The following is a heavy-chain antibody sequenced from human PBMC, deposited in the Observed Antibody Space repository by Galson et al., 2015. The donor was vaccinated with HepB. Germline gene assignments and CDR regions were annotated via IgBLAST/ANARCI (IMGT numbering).Heavy chain of an antibody. CDR3: AKSLGSYFDISGSFYYELDV. CDR1: GFTFSSYG. D-gene: IGHD3-22*01. Sequence: SLRLSCAASGFTFSSYGMHWVRQAPGKGLEWVALISHDGTNKFYAESVKGRFTVSRDSSKNILYVQMNSLRAEDTAVYYCAKSLGSYFDISGSFYYELDVWGQGTTVTVSS. J-gene: IGHJ6*02. V-gene: IGHV3-30*18. CDR2: ISHDGTNK.